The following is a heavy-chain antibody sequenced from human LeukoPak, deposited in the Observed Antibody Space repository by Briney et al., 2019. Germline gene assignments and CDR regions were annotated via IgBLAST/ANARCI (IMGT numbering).Heavy chain of an antibody. J-gene: IGHJ4*02. CDR2: ISSSSSYI. CDR1: EFTFSIYS. CDR3: ARGLGAYCSGGSCTFDN. V-gene: IGHV3-21*06. D-gene: IGHD2-15*01. Sequence: GGSLRLSCSASEFTFSIYSMNWVRQSPGKGLESVSSISSSSSYIYYADSVKGRFTISRDNAKNRLYLQMNSLRAEDTAVYYCARGLGAYCSGGSCTFDNWGQGTLVTVSS.